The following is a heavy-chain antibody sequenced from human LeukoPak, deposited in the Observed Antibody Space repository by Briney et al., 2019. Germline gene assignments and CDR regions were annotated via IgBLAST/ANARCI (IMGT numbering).Heavy chain of an antibody. CDR2: IYYSGST. J-gene: IGHJ4*02. D-gene: IGHD5-18*01. CDR3: ARYSYGGYYFDY. V-gene: IGHV4-59*01. Sequence: SETLTLTCTVSGGSISSYYWSWIRKPPGKELEWIGYIYYSGSTNYHPSHKSRVTISVDTSKNQFSLNLSPVTAADTAVYYCARYSYGGYYFDYWGQGTLVTVSS. CDR1: GGSISSYY.